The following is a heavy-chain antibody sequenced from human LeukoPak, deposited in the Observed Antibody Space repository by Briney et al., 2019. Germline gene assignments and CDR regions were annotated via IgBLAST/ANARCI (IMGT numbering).Heavy chain of an antibody. D-gene: IGHD1-26*01. Sequence: QPGGSLRLSCAASGFTFSRYAFHWVRQAPGKGLEWVAVISYDGSKKYYADSVKGRFTISRDNSKNTLYLQMNSLRAEDTAVYYCARGGGENSGSYSTYYFDHWGQGTLVTVSS. V-gene: IGHV3-30-3*01. CDR3: ARGGGENSGSYSTYYFDH. CDR2: ISYDGSKK. J-gene: IGHJ4*02. CDR1: GFTFSRYA.